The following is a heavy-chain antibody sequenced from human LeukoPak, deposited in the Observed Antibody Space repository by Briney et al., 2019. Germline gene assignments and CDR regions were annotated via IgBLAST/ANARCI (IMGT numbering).Heavy chain of an antibody. J-gene: IGHJ3*02. Sequence: ASVKVSCKASGYTFTSYAMHWVRQAPGQRLEWMGWINAGNGNTKYSQKFQGRVTITRDTSASTAYMELSSLRSEDTAVYYCARPYSGSYYFFNAFDIWXXXTMVTVSS. D-gene: IGHD1-26*01. CDR2: INAGNGNT. V-gene: IGHV1-3*01. CDR1: GYTFTSYA. CDR3: ARPYSGSYYFFNAFDI.